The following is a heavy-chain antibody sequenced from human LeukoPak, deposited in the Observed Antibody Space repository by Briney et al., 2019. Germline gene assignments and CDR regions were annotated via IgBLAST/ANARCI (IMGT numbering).Heavy chain of an antibody. D-gene: IGHD3-16*01. J-gene: IGHJ3*02. CDR1: GFTFSSYA. V-gene: IGHV3-30*04. CDR3: ARAGGSDVFDI. CDR2: ISYDGSNK. Sequence: GGSLRLSCAASGFTFSSYAMHWVRQAPGKGLEWVAVISYDGSNKYYADSVKGRFTISRDNSKNTLYLQMNSLRAEDTAVYYCARAGGSDVFDIWGQGTMVTVSS.